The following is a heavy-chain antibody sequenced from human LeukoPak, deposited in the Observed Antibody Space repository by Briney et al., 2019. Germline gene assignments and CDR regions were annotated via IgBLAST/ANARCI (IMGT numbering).Heavy chain of an antibody. CDR1: GYNLTELS. D-gene: IGHD2-2*01. CDR2: FDPEDGET. V-gene: IGHV1-24*01. J-gene: IGHJ4*02. Sequence: ASVKVSCKASGYNLTELSMHWVRQAPGKGPEWMGGFDPEDGETIYAQKFQGRVTMTEDTSTDTAYMELSSLRSEDTAVYYCATSRPRVVPAALDSYFDYWGQGTLVTVSS. CDR3: ATSRPRVVPAALDSYFDY.